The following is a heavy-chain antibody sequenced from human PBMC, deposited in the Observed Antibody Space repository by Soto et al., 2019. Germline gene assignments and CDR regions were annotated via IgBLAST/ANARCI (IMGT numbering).Heavy chain of an antibody. J-gene: IGHJ6*03. CDR3: ATYYDFWSGYQHRYYYYYMDV. CDR1: GFTFSSYS. CDR2: ISSSSSYK. V-gene: IGHV3-21*01. D-gene: IGHD3-3*01. Sequence: GGSLRLSCAASGFTFSSYSMNWVRQAPGKGLEWVSSISSSSSYKYYADSVKGRFTISRDNAKNSLYLQMNSLRAEDTAVYYCATYYDFWSGYQHRYYYYYMDVWGKGTTVTVSS.